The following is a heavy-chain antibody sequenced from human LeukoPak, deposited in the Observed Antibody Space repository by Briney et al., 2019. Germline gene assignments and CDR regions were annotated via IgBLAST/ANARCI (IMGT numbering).Heavy chain of an antibody. D-gene: IGHD3-10*01. V-gene: IGHV4-34*01. CDR3: ARAKWFGGMDV. J-gene: IGHJ6*04. Sequence: PSETLSLTCAVYGGSFKDYYWSWIRQSPGKGPEWFGEIKHSGNTNYNPSLKSRVTISIDTSKNQFFLNLTSVTAADTAVHFCARAKWFGGMDVWGKGTTVTVSS. CDR2: IKHSGNT. CDR1: GGSFKDYY.